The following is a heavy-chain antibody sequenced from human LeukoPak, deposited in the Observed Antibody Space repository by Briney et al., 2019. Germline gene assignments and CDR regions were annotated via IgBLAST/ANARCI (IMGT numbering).Heavy chain of an antibody. Sequence: SETLSLTCTVSGGSINNNDYYWGWIRQPPGKGLEWIASISYSGSTFHNPSLKSRVTISVDTSKNQFSLKLSSVTAADTAVYYCARAIQLWSLYYFDYWGQGTLVTVSS. CDR2: ISYSGST. D-gene: IGHD5-18*01. CDR1: GGSINNNDYY. J-gene: IGHJ4*02. V-gene: IGHV4-39*01. CDR3: ARAIQLWSLYYFDY.